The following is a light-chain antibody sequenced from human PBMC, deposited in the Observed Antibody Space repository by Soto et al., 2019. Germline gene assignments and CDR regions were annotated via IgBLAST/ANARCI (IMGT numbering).Light chain of an antibody. CDR2: DST. CDR3: QQRNVWPPIT. Sequence: VLTQSPATLSLSPGERATLSCRASQSIHTSLAWYQQKPGQPPRLVVYDSTLRANGVPDRFGGSRSGTEVTLTINNREPEDFAVYYCQQRNVWPPITFGQGTRLEI. CDR1: QSIHTS. J-gene: IGKJ5*01. V-gene: IGKV3-11*01.